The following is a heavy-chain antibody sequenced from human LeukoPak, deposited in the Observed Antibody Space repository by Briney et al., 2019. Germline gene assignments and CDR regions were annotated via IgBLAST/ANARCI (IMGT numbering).Heavy chain of an antibody. Sequence: GGSLRLSCAASGFTFGDFFMTWIRQAPGKGLEWVSYISSSSSFTAYADSVKGRFTISRDNTKNSLYLQMNSLRAEDTAVYYCARALYGSGSYSTYWGQGTLVTVSS. CDR1: GFTFGDFF. CDR2: ISSSSSFT. J-gene: IGHJ4*02. D-gene: IGHD3-10*01. V-gene: IGHV3-11*05. CDR3: ARALYGSGSYSTY.